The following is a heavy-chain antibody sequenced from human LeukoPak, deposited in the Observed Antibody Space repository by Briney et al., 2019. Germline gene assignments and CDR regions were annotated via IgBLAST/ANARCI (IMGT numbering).Heavy chain of an antibody. CDR3: ATKRGGPFPFDY. Sequence: GGSLTLSCAVSGFTFNRHDKPGVRQAPGKGREWVSGISMNGGGTYYADSVKGRFTTSRDNSKNTLYLQMNSLRAEDTAVYYCATKRGGPFPFDYWGQGTLVTVSS. CDR1: GFTFNRHD. CDR2: ISMNGGGT. J-gene: IGHJ4*02. V-gene: IGHV3-23*01. D-gene: IGHD3-3*01.